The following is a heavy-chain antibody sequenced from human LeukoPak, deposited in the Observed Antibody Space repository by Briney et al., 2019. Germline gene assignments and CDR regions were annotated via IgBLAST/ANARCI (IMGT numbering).Heavy chain of an antibody. CDR1: GYSFTSYW. Sequence: GESLKISCQGSGYSFTSYWIGWVRQMPGKGLEWMGIIYPGDSDTRYSPSFQGQFTISADKSISTAYLQWSSLKASDTAMYYCARSPRNYYDSSGYYPYYFDYWGQGTLVTVSS. CDR2: IYPGDSDT. CDR3: ARSPRNYYDSSGYYPYYFDY. D-gene: IGHD3-22*01. J-gene: IGHJ4*02. V-gene: IGHV5-51*01.